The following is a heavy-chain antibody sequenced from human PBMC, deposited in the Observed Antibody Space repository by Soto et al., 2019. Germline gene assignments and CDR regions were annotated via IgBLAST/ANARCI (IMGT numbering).Heavy chain of an antibody. V-gene: IGHV4-59*08. D-gene: IGHD4-17*01. Sequence: QVQLQESGPGLVKPSETLSLTCTVSGGSISSYYWNWIRQPPGKGLEWIGYIYYSGSTNYNPSLKSRVTISVDTSKHQFSLKLSSVTAADTAVYYCARRAVTSPYYYYYMDVWGKGTTVTVSS. CDR3: ARRAVTSPYYYYYMDV. J-gene: IGHJ6*03. CDR2: IYYSGST. CDR1: GGSISSYY.